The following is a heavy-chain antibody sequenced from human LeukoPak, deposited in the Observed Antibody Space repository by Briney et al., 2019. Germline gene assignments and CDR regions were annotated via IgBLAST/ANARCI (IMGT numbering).Heavy chain of an antibody. CDR3: ARDRGYGLDYFDY. CDR1: GGTFSSYA. Sequence: SVKGSCKASGGTFSSYAISWVRQAPGQGLEWMGGIIPIFGTANYAQKFQGRVTITADESTSTAYMELSSLRSEDTAVYYCARDRGYGLDYFDYWGQGTLVTVSS. D-gene: IGHD5-12*01. CDR2: IIPIFGTA. J-gene: IGHJ4*02. V-gene: IGHV1-69*13.